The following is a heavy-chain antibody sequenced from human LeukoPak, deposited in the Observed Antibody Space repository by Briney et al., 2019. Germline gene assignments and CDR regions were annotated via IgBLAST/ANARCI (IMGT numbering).Heavy chain of an antibody. CDR2: ISGSGGST. CDR3: AKRCSSTSCYIYYYYYGMDV. J-gene: IGHJ6*02. CDR1: GFTFSNFW. V-gene: IGHV3-23*01. Sequence: GGSLRLSCTASGFTFSNFWMGWVRQAPGKGLEWVSAISGSGGSTYYADSVKGRFTISRDNSKNTLYLQMNSLRAEDTAVYYCAKRCSSTSCYIYYYYYGMDVWGQGTTVTVSS. D-gene: IGHD2-2*02.